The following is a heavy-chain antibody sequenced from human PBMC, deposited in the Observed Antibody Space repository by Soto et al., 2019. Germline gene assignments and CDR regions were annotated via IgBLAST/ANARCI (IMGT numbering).Heavy chain of an antibody. V-gene: IGHV4-4*02. J-gene: IGHJ3*02. D-gene: IGHD6-13*01. Sequence: SETLSLTCAVSGGSISSSNWWSWVRQPPGKGLEWIGEIYHSGSTNYNPSLKSRVTISVDKSKNQFSRKLSSVTAADTAVYYCARSAEQQLPRGAFDIWGQGTMVTVSS. CDR2: IYHSGST. CDR1: GGSISSSNW. CDR3: ARSAEQQLPRGAFDI.